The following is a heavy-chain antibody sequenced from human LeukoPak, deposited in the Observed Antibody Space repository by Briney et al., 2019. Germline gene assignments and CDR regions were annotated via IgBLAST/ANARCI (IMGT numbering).Heavy chain of an antibody. V-gene: IGHV3-11*04. CDR2: IHGSGTPI. D-gene: IGHD2/OR15-2a*01. CDR3: ARGHFGLDY. CDR1: GFTFSDHF. Sequence: GGSLRLCCVASGFTFSDHFISWIRQAPGKGLEWVSYIHGSGTPIYYADSVKGRFSISRDNAKNSVYLQMNSLRAEDTAFYYCARGHFGLDYWGQGTLVTVSS. J-gene: IGHJ4*02.